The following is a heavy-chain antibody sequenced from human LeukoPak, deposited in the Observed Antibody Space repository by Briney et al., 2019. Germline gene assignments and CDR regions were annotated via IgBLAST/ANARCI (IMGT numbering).Heavy chain of an antibody. V-gene: IGHV3-7*01. CDR2: IKQDGSEK. CDR3: AELGITMIGGV. J-gene: IGHJ6*04. D-gene: IGHD3-10*02. Sequence: PGGSLRLSCAASAFIFRSYGMHWVRQAPGKGLEWVANIKQDGSEKNYVDSVKGRFTISRDNAKNSVGLQMNSLRAEDTAVYYCAELGITMIGGVWGKGTTVTISS. CDR1: AFIFRSYG.